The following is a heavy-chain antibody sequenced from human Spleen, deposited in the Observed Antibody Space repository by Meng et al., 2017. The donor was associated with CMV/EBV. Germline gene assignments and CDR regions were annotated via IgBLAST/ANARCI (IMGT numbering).Heavy chain of an antibody. D-gene: IGHD3-3*01. Sequence: GSLRLSCVASGFTSGIYPMNWVRQAPGKGLEWIGEINHSGSTNYNPSLKSRVTISVDTSKNQFSLKLSSVTAADTAVYYCARGGAGDFWSGYIDYWGQGTLVTVSS. CDR3: ARGGAGDFWSGYIDY. J-gene: IGHJ4*02. CDR1: GFTSGIYP. CDR2: INHSGST. V-gene: IGHV4-34*01.